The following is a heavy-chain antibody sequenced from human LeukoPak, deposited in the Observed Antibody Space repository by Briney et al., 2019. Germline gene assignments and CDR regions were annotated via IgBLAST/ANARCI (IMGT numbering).Heavy chain of an antibody. Sequence: GASVKVSCKVSGYTLTELSMHWVRQAPGKGLAWMGGFDPEDGETIYAQKFQGRVTMTEDTSTDTAYMELSSLRSEDTAVYYCATGHDYYDSSGYYFDYWGQGTLVTVSS. CDR1: GYTLTELS. J-gene: IGHJ4*02. D-gene: IGHD3-22*01. V-gene: IGHV1-24*01. CDR2: FDPEDGET. CDR3: ATGHDYYDSSGYYFDY.